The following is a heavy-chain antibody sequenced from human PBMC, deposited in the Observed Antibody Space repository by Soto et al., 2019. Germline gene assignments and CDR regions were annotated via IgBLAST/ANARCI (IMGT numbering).Heavy chain of an antibody. CDR3: AMAKTTLYNWFDP. V-gene: IGHV4-59*08. D-gene: IGHD1-7*01. CDR2: LXYTGSX. J-gene: IGHJ5*02. Sequence: TXSLTCTVAGCSIHSDYWSWIRQPPGXGLERIGQLXYTGSXNYNHSPKSRVXISVDRSXXHFSPRLRSETAEDMAAYYCAMAKTTLYNWFDPWRKGTLVTVSS. CDR1: GCSIHSDY.